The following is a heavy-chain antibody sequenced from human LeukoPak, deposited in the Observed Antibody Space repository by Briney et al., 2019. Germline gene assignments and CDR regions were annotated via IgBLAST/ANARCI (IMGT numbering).Heavy chain of an antibody. Sequence: ASVRVSCKASGYTFTGYYMNWVRQAPGQGLEWMGGIIPIFGTANYAQKFQGRVTITADESTSTAYMELSSLRSEDTAVYYCARDGVGATISAYFQHWGQGTLGTVSP. CDR1: GYTFTGYY. CDR3: ARDGVGATISAYFQH. CDR2: IIPIFGTA. D-gene: IGHD1-26*01. J-gene: IGHJ1*01. V-gene: IGHV1-69*13.